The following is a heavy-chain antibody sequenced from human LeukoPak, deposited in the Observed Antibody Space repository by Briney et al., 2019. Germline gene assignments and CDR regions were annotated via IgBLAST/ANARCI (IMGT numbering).Heavy chain of an antibody. CDR3: ARDPNACYYGSGSYIDY. CDR2: ISAYNGNT. D-gene: IGHD3-10*01. V-gene: IGHV1-18*01. J-gene: IGHJ4*02. CDR1: GYTFTSYG. Sequence: ASVKVSCKASGYTFTSYGISWVRQAPGQGLEWMGWISAYNGNTNYAQKLQGRVTMTTDTSTSTAYMELRSLRSDDTAVYYCARDPNACYYGSGSYIDYWGQGTLVTVSS.